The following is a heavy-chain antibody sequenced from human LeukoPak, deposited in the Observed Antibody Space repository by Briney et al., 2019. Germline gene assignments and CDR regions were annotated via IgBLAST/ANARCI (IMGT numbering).Heavy chain of an antibody. Sequence: PGRSLRLSCAASGFTFSSYAMHWVRQAPGKGLEWVAVISYDGSNKYYADSVKGRFTISRDNSKNTLYLQMNSLRAEDTAVYYCARRWVERGKEFDYWGQGTLVTVSS. CDR2: ISYDGSNK. V-gene: IGHV3-30*14. CDR1: GFTFSSYA. D-gene: IGHD1-1*01. J-gene: IGHJ4*02. CDR3: ARRWVERGKEFDY.